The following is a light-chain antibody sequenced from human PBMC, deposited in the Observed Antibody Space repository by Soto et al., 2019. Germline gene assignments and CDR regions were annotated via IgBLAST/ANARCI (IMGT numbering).Light chain of an antibody. V-gene: IGLV2-14*01. CDR3: SSYTSSRAYV. CDR1: SSDVGGYNY. CDR2: AVT. Sequence: QSALTQPASVSGSPGQSITISCTGTSSDVGGYNYVSWYQQHPGKAPKLMIYAVTDRPSGVSSRFSGSKSGNTASLTISGLQAEDEADYYCSSYTSSRAYVFGIGTKLTVL. J-gene: IGLJ1*01.